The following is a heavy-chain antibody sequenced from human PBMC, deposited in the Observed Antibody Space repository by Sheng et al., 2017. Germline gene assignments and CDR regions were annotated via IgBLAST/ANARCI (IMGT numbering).Heavy chain of an antibody. CDR1: GGSISSYY. D-gene: IGHD6-13*01. V-gene: IGHV4-59*01. CDR3: AREVVFGYSSSWNWFDP. J-gene: IGHJ5*02. Sequence: QVQLQESGPGLVKPSETLSLTCTVSGGSISSYYWSWIRQPPGKGLEWIGYIYYSGNTNYNPSLKSRVTISVDTSKNQFSLKLSSVTAADTAVYYCAREVVFGYSSSWNWFDPWGQGTLVTVSS. CDR2: IYYSGNT.